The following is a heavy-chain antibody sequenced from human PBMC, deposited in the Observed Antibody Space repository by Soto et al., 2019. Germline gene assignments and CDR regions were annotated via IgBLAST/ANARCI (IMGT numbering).Heavy chain of an antibody. CDR3: AGYYYDSSGHVAPFDY. D-gene: IGHD3-22*01. Sequence: QVQLVQSGAEVKKPEASVKVSCKASGYTFTSYAMHWVRQAPGQRLEWMGWINAGNGNTKYSQKFQGRVTITRDTSASTAYMELSSLRSEDTAVYYCAGYYYDSSGHVAPFDYWGQGTLVTVSS. CDR1: GYTFTSYA. V-gene: IGHV1-3*01. J-gene: IGHJ4*02. CDR2: INAGNGNT.